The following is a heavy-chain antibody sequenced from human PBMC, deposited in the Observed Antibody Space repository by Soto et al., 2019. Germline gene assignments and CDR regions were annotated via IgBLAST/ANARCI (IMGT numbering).Heavy chain of an antibody. CDR3: ARDPEGNYDRTGYYPPRFDS. CDR1: GGTFSTXA. CDR2: IIPVFGTP. V-gene: IGHV1-69*06. D-gene: IGHD3-22*01. J-gene: IGHJ4*02. Sequence: QVRLVQSGAEVKRPGSSVXVSCTASGGTFSTXALXXVRQAXXQGLEWMGGIIPVFGTPDLAPKFQGRVTITADTSTSTAYLEVYSLRSEDTAMYYCARDPEGNYDRTGYYPPRFDSWGQGTLVTVSS.